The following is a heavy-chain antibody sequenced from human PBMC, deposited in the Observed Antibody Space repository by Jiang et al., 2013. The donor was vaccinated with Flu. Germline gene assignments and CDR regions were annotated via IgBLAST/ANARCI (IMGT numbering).Heavy chain of an antibody. V-gene: IGHV1-2*04. J-gene: IGHJ4*02. Sequence: VQLVESGAEVKKPGASVKVSCKASGYTFTGYYMHWVRQAPGQGLEWMGWINPNSGGTNYAQKFQGWVTMTRDTSISTAYMELSRLRSDDTAVYYCARDLELAVAGTTFGYWGQGTLVTVSS. D-gene: IGHD6-19*01. CDR1: GYTFTGYY. CDR3: ARDLELAVAGTTFGY. CDR2: INPNSGGT.